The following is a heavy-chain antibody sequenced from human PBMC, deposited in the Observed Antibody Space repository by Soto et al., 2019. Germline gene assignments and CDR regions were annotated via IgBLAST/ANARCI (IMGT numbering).Heavy chain of an antibody. D-gene: IGHD3-3*01. Sequence: SETLSLTCSVSGGSISSYYWSWIRQPLGKGLEWIGYIYYSGSTNYNPSLKSRDTISVDTSKNQFSLKLSSVTAADTAAYNCARDGITILGVYYMDGWVKATTVTITS. J-gene: IGHJ6*03. V-gene: IGHV4-59*01. CDR1: GGSISSYY. CDR2: IYYSGST. CDR3: ARDGITILGVYYMDG.